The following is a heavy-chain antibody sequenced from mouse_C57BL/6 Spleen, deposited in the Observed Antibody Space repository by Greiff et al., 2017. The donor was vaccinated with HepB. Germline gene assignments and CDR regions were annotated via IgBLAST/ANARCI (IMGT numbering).Heavy chain of an antibody. CDR1: GYTFTSYW. CDR3: ARSGGLTFYFDY. D-gene: IGHD3-1*01. J-gene: IGHJ2*01. V-gene: IGHV1-64*01. Sequence: QVQLQQPGAELVKPGASVKLSCKASGYTFTSYWMHWVKQRPGQGLEWIGMIHPNSGSTNYNEKFKSKATLTVDKSSSTAYMQLSSLTSEDSAVYYCARSGGLTFYFDYWGQGTTLTVSS. CDR2: IHPNSGST.